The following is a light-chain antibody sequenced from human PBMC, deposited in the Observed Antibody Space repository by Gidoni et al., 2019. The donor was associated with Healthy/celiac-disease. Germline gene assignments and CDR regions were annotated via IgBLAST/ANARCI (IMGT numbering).Light chain of an antibody. CDR3: QQYGSSLIT. V-gene: IGKV3-20*01. CDR2: GAA. CDR1: QSVSSSY. J-gene: IGKJ5*01. Sequence: EIVFTQSPGTLSLSPGERVTLSCRASQSVSSSYLAWYQQKPGQAPRLLIHGAASRATGIPDRFSGSGSGTDFTLTISRLEPEDFAVYYWQQYGSSLITFGQGTRLEIK.